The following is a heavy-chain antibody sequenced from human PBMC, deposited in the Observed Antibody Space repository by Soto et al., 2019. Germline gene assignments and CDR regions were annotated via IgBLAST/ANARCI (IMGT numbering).Heavy chain of an antibody. V-gene: IGHV3-48*03. CDR3: ARDRMTTMVRGVMSY. Sequence: GGSLRLSCAASGFTFSSYEMNWVRQAPGKGLEWVSYISSSGSTIYYADSVKGRFTISRDNAKNSLYLQMNSLRAEDTAVYYCARDRMTTMVRGVMSYWGRGTLVTVSS. J-gene: IGHJ4*02. D-gene: IGHD3-10*01. CDR2: ISSSGSTI. CDR1: GFTFSSYE.